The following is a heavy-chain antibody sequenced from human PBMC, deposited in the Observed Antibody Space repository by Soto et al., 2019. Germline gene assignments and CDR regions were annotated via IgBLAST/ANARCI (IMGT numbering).Heavy chain of an antibody. CDR2: IYYSGST. CDR3: ARVERFGELFPHFDY. V-gene: IGHV4-30-4*01. D-gene: IGHD3-10*01. Sequence: QVQLQESGPGLVKPSQTLSLTCTVSGGSISSGDYYWSWIRQPPGKGLEWIGYIYYSGSTYYNPSLKSRVTISVDTSKNQFSLKLSSVTAADTAVYYCARVERFGELFPHFDYWGQGTLVTVSS. J-gene: IGHJ4*02. CDR1: GGSISSGDYY.